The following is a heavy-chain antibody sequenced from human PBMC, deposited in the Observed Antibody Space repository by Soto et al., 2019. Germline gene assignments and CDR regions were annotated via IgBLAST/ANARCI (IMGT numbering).Heavy chain of an antibody. Sequence: SETLSLICAVYGGSFSGYYWSWIRQPPGKGLEWIGEINHSGSTNYNPPLKSRVTISVDTSKNQFSLKLSSVTAADTAVYYCARGRSWGAAHTPNWFDPWGQGTLVTVSS. D-gene: IGHD6-6*01. CDR1: GGSFSGYY. J-gene: IGHJ5*02. CDR3: ARGRSWGAAHTPNWFDP. V-gene: IGHV4-34*01. CDR2: INHSGST.